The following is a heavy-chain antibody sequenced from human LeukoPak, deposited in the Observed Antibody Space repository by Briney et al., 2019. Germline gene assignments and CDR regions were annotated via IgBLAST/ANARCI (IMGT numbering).Heavy chain of an antibody. CDR2: ISWNSGSI. CDR3: AKDKGWVVTPSGAFDI. CDR1: GFTFDDYA. V-gene: IGHV3-9*01. J-gene: IGHJ3*02. D-gene: IGHD4-23*01. Sequence: PGRSLRLSCAASGFTFDDYAMHWVRQAPGKGLEWVSGISWNSGSIGYADSVKGRFTISRDNAKNSLCLQMNSLRAEDTALYYCAKDKGWVVTPSGAFDIWGQGTMVTVSS.